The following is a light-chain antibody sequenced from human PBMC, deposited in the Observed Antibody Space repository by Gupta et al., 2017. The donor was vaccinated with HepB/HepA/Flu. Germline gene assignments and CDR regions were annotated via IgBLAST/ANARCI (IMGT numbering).Light chain of an antibody. CDR2: DVT. CDR1: SSDVGGSNY. V-gene: IGLV2-11*01. Sequence: QSALTQPRSVSGSPGQSVTIPCTGTSSDVGGSNYVSWYQQHPGKDPKLMIYDVTMRPSGVPYRFSGSKSGNTASLTISGLQAEDEAAYYCCAYGVRDTLVFGGGTKLTVL. CDR3: CAYGVRDTLV. J-gene: IGLJ2*01.